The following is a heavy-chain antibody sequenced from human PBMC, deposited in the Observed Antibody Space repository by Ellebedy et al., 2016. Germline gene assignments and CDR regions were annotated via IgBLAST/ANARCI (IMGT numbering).Heavy chain of an antibody. CDR2: INPNSGGT. D-gene: IGHD6-13*01. J-gene: IGHJ4*02. Sequence: ASVKVSXXASGYTFTGYYMHWVRQAPGQGLEWMGWINPNSGGTNYAQKFQGRVTMTRDTSISTAYMELSRLRSDDTAVYYCARELAAAGSFDYWGQGTLVTVSS. CDR3: ARELAAAGSFDY. CDR1: GYTFTGYY. V-gene: IGHV1-2*02.